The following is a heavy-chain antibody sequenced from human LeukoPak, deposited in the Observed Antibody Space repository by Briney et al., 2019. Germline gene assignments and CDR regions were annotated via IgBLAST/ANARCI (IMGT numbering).Heavy chain of an antibody. J-gene: IGHJ4*02. CDR1: GYSISSGYY. V-gene: IGHV4-31*11. D-gene: IGHD3-10*01. CDR2: IYYSGST. Sequence: SETLSLTCAVSGYSISSGYYWSWIRQHPGKGLEWIGYIYYSGSTYYNPSLKSRVTISVDTSKNQFSLELSSVTAADTAVYYCASQFHYYGSGSRAFVYFDYWGQGTLVTVSS. CDR3: ASQFHYYGSGSRAFVYFDY.